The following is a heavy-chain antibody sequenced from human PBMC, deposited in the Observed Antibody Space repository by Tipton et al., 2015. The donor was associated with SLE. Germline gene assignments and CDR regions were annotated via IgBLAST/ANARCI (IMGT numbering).Heavy chain of an antibody. CDR3: ASEGPARNNRFDP. D-gene: IGHD2-2*01. CDR2: IYHSGST. J-gene: IGHJ5*02. Sequence: TLSLTCAVYGGSFSGYYWSWIRQPPGKGLEWIGEIYHSGSTNYNPSLKSRVTISVDKSKNHFSLNLSSVTAADTAVYYCASEGPARNNRFDPWGQGTLVTVSS. CDR1: GGSFSGYY. V-gene: IGHV4-34*01.